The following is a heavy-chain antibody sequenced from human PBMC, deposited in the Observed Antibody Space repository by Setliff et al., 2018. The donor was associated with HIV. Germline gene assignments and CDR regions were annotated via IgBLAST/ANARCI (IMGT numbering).Heavy chain of an antibody. CDR1: GGSFSGNH. CDR2: VLYNGGT. V-gene: IGHV4-34*12. D-gene: IGHD2-2*01. Sequence: SETLSLTCTIYGGSFSGNHWSWIRQSPGNGLEWIGEVLYNGGTRYNPSLENRVSMSIDTSKNQFSLKLTSVTAADTAVYYCARGGTSSNWFGPWGQGTLVTVSS. CDR3: ARGGTSSNWFGP. J-gene: IGHJ5*02.